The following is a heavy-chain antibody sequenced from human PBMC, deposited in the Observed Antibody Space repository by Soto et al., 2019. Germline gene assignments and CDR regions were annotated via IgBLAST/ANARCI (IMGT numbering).Heavy chain of an antibody. D-gene: IGHD3-10*01. CDR3: ARHGRWGDYYGSGSSNFDY. CDR1: GGSISSSSYY. V-gene: IGHV4-39*01. CDR2: IYYSGST. Sequence: SETLSLTCTVSGGSISSSSYYWGWIRQPPGKGLEWIGSIYYSGSTYYNPSLKSRVTISVDTSKNQFSLKLSSVTAADTAVYYCARHGRWGDYYGSGSSNFDYWGQGTLVTVSS. J-gene: IGHJ4*02.